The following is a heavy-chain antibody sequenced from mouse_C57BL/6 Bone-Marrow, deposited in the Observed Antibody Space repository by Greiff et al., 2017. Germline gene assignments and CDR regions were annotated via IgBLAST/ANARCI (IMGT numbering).Heavy chain of an antibody. Sequence: EVTLVESGGGLVKPGGSLKLSCAASGFTFSSYTMSWVRQTPEKRLQWVAAISGGGGHTYYPDSVKGRFTIARDNAKDILYLQMSSLRSEDTALDYGSRQVTTVLATKYFDVWGTGTTVTVSS. CDR2: ISGGGGHT. CDR1: GFTFSSYT. D-gene: IGHD1-1*01. J-gene: IGHJ1*03. V-gene: IGHV5-9*01. CDR3: SRQVTTVLATKYFDV.